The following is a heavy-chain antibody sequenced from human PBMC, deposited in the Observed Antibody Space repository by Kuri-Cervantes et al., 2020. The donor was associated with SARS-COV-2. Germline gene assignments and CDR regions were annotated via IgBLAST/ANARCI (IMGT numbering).Heavy chain of an antibody. J-gene: IGHJ6*02. V-gene: IGHV4-59*12. Sequence: GSLRLSCTVSGASFSSYYMSWIRQPPGKGPEWMGYIYYSGSTNYNPSLKSRVTISVDTSKNQFSLKLSSVTAADTAVYYCARVPTQYDSSGYYAWYYYYGMDVWGQGTTVTVSS. CDR3: ARVPTQYDSSGYYAWYYYYGMDV. CDR2: IYYSGST. CDR1: GASFSSYY. D-gene: IGHD3-22*01.